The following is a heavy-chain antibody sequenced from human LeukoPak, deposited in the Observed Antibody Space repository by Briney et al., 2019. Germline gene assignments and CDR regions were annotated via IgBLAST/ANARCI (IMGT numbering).Heavy chain of an antibody. CDR1: GFSFSGHW. CDR2: ISPTGSTT. CDR3: ARDLDGSGNYHWFDP. D-gene: IGHD3-10*01. Sequence: RGSLRLSCTASGFSFSGHWMHWARQLPGKGLVWVSRISPTGSTTSYADSVKGRFTVSRDNAKDTLYLQLNSLRAEDTAVYYCARDLDGSGNYHWFDPWGQGTLVNVAS. J-gene: IGHJ5*02. V-gene: IGHV3-74*01.